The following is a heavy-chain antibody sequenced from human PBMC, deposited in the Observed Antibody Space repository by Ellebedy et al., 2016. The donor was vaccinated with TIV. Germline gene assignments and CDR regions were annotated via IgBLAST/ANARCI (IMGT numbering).Heavy chain of an antibody. D-gene: IGHD3-3*01. J-gene: IGHJ6*02. CDR1: GGTFSSYA. CDR2: MNPNSGNT. Sequence: ASVKVSCKASGGTFSSYAISWVRQAPGQGLEWMGWMNPNSGNTGYAQKFQGRVTMTRNTSISTAYMELSSLRSEDTAVYYCARADITILVWGQGTTVTVSS. CDR3: ARADITILV. V-gene: IGHV1-8*02.